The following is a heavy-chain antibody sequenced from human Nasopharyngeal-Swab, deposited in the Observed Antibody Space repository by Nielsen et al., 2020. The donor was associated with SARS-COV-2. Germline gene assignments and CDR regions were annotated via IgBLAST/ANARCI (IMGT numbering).Heavy chain of an antibody. CDR1: GFTFSSYS. CDR3: ARDGAAVAGGLDY. Sequence: GESLKISCAASGFTFSSYSMNWVRQAPGKGLEWVSSISSSSSYIYYADSVKGRFTISRDNAKTSLYLQMNSLRAEDTAVYYCARDGAAVAGGLDYWGQGTLVTVSS. V-gene: IGHV3-21*01. CDR2: ISSSSSYI. J-gene: IGHJ4*02. D-gene: IGHD6-19*01.